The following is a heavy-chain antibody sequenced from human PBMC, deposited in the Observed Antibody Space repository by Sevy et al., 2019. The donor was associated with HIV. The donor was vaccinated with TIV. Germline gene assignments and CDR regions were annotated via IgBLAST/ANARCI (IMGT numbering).Heavy chain of an antibody. Sequence: GGSLRLSCAASGFTFSSYAMSWVRQAPGKGLEWVSAISVSGGSTYYADSVKGRFTISRDNSKNTLYLQMNSLRAEDRAVYYRAKVELEYNWNVYFVNGGRGTLFTVSS. CDR1: GFTFSSYA. J-gene: IGHJ4*02. V-gene: IGHV3-23*01. CDR3: AKVELEYNWNVYFVN. CDR2: ISVSGGST. D-gene: IGHD1-1*01.